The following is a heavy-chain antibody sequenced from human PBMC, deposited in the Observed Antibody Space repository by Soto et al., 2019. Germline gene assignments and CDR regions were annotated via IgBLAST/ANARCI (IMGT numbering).Heavy chain of an antibody. Sequence: EVQLVESGGGLFKLGGSLGPPLPAPGLTVSSNYMSWVGQAPGKGLEWVSIIYSGGRTHYADSVKGIFTISRDNSKNTLYLQMNSLRVEDTAVYYCARDEWFGGGRFDPWGQGTLVTVSS. V-gene: IGHV3-66*01. J-gene: IGHJ5*02. D-gene: IGHD3-10*01. CDR2: IYSGGRT. CDR3: ARDEWFGGGRFDP. CDR1: GLTVSSNY.